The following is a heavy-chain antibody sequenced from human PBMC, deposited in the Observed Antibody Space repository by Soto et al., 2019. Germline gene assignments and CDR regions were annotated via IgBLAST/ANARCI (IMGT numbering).Heavy chain of an antibody. V-gene: IGHV3-11*06. CDR3: TRGGGGGLFEH. J-gene: IGHJ4*02. Sequence: PGGSLRFSCATSGFPFSDYYMSWIRQAPGKGLEWLSHISPKSTYRNYADSVKGRFTISRDNTKSSLFLQMNSLGVEDTAVYYCTRGGGGGLFEHWGQGVLVTVSS. D-gene: IGHD2-21*01. CDR1: GFPFSDYY. CDR2: ISPKSTYR.